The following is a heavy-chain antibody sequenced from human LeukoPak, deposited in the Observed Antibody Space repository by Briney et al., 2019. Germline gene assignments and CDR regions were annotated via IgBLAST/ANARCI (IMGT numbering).Heavy chain of an antibody. Sequence: ASVKVSCKASGYTSTSYDINWVRQATGQGLEWMGWMNPNSGNTGYAQKFQGRVTMTRNTSISTAYMELSSLRSEDTAVYYCARSTGSYYQLDYWGQGTLVTVSS. CDR3: ARSTGSYYQLDY. J-gene: IGHJ4*02. D-gene: IGHD3-10*01. CDR2: MNPNSGNT. CDR1: GYTSTSYD. V-gene: IGHV1-8*01.